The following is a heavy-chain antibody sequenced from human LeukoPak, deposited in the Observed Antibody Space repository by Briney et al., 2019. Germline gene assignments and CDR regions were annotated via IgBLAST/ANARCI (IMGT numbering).Heavy chain of an antibody. J-gene: IGHJ4*02. CDR3: ARRRVSGYSSGWYSGPEDY. CDR1: SGSIDNEH. D-gene: IGHD6-19*01. Sequence: PSETLSLTCSVSSGSIDNEHWCWVRQPPGKGLEWIGHTLYGGSNKFNPSLKSRVTISVDTSKNQFSLKLSSVTAADTAVYYCARRRVSGYSSGWYSGPEDYWGQGTLVTVSS. V-gene: IGHV4-59*12. CDR2: TLYGGSN.